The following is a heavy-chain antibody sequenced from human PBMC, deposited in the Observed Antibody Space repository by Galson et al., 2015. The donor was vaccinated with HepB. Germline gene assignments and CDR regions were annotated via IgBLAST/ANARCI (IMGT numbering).Heavy chain of an antibody. CDR1: GFTFRLYA. V-gene: IGHV3-49*03. D-gene: IGHD5-18*01. Sequence: SLRLSCAASGFTFRLYAMSWFRQAPGKGLEWVGFIRSKPYGGTADYAASVRGRFTISRDDSKSIAYLQMNSLKTEDTAFYYCTRVSGYTYGSDFDSWGQGTLVTVSS. CDR2: IRSKPYGGTA. CDR3: TRVSGYTYGSDFDS. J-gene: IGHJ4*02.